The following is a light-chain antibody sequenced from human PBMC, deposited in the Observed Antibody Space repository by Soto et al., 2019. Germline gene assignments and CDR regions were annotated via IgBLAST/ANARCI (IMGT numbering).Light chain of an antibody. CDR1: RSDIGVYNY. CDR3: AVWDNSLNGVA. V-gene: IGLV2-14*01. CDR2: EVS. Sequence: QSVLTQPASVSGSPGQSITISCTGTRSDIGVYNYVSWYQQHPGKAPKLVICEVSNRPSGVSSRFSGSKSGTSASLAISGLRSEDEADYYCAVWDNSLNGVAFGGGTKLTVL. J-gene: IGLJ2*01.